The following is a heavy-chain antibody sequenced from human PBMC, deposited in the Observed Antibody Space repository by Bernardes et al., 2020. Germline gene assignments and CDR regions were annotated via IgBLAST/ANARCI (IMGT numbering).Heavy chain of an antibody. CDR2: ISSSGSTI. V-gene: IGHV3-11*01. J-gene: IGHJ3*02. D-gene: IGHD3-22*01. CDR1: GFTFSDYY. CDR3: TSRYYDSSGYYPDAFDI. Sequence: GGSLRLSCAASGFTFSDYYMSWIRQAPGKGLEWVSYISSSGSTIYYADSVKGRFTISRDNAKNSLYLQMNSLRAEDTAVYYCTSRYYDSSGYYPDAFDIWGQGTMVTVSS.